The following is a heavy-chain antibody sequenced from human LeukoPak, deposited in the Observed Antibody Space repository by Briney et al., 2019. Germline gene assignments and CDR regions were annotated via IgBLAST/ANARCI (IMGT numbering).Heavy chain of an antibody. V-gene: IGHV3-33*01. J-gene: IGHJ4*02. D-gene: IGHD3-10*01. CDR2: IWYDGSNK. CDR1: GFTFSSYG. Sequence: PGGSLRFSCAASGFTFSSYGMHWVRQAPGKGLEWVAIIWYDGSNKYYADSVKGRFTISRDNSKNTLYLEMNSLRAEDTAVYYCVGLGTNYYGLRWSQGNLVTVSS. CDR3: VGLGTNYYGLR.